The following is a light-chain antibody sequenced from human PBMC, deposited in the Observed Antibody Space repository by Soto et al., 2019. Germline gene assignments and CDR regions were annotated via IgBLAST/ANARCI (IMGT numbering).Light chain of an antibody. J-gene: IGKJ4*01. Sequence: EIVLPQSPSALSLSADERCTLSCRASQSVSSSYLVWYQQNPGQAPRLLIYGASNRSTGIPHRFSGSGSGTDFTLTISRLEYEDFAVYYCQHYGTSLAFGGGTKWIS. CDR2: GAS. V-gene: IGKV3-20*01. CDR1: QSVSSSY. CDR3: QHYGTSLA.